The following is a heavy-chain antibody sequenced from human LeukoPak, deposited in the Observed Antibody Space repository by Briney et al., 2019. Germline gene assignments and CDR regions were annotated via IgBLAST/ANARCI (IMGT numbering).Heavy chain of an antibody. V-gene: IGHV3-23*01. CDR1: GFTFSDYA. Sequence: DPGGSLRLSCAASGFTFSDYAMSWVRQAPGTGLEWVSDIVGSGATTYADSVKGRFTIFRDNSKNTLYLQMNTARAEDTAVYYCAKRSGYEPGFFDFWGQGALVTVSS. CDR2: IVGSGATT. D-gene: IGHD5-12*01. J-gene: IGHJ4*02. CDR3: AKRSGYEPGFFDF.